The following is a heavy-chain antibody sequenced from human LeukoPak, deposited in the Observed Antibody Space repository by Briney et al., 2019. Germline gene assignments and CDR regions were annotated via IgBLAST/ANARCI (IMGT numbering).Heavy chain of an antibody. J-gene: IGHJ4*02. Sequence: SETLSLTCTVSGGSISSGDYYWSWIRQPPGKGLEWIRYIYYSGSTYYNPSLKSRVTISVDTSKNQFSLKLSSVTAADTAVYYCARVRGDGYGYFDYWGQGTLVTVSS. D-gene: IGHD3-10*01. CDR3: ARVRGDGYGYFDY. CDR2: IYYSGST. V-gene: IGHV4-30-4*01. CDR1: GGSISSGDYY.